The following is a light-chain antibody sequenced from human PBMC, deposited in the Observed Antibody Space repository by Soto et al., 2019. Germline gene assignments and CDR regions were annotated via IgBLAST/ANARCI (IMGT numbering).Light chain of an antibody. CDR1: GSDVGGYNY. V-gene: IGLV2-23*01. Sequence: QSALTQPASVSGSPGQSIAISCTGSGSDVGGYNYVSWYQQHPGKAPKLIIYEGSKRPSGVSNRFSGSKSGNTASLTISGLQAEDEADYYCCSYAGSTSWVFGGGTKLTVL. CDR3: CSYAGSTSWV. CDR2: EGS. J-gene: IGLJ3*02.